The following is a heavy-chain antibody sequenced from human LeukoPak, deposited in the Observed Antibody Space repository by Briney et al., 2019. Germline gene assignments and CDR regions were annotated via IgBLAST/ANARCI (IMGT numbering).Heavy chain of an antibody. CDR3: ARDGGTNHFYYYMDV. CDR2: IYYGGST. Sequence: PSETLSLTCTVSGGSISSYYWSWIRQPPGKGLEWLGYIYYGGSTNYNPSLKSRVTISVDTSKNQFSLKLSSVTAADTAVYYCARDGGTNHFYYYMDVWGKGTTVTVSS. CDR1: GGSISSYY. V-gene: IGHV4-59*01. D-gene: IGHD2-2*01. J-gene: IGHJ6*03.